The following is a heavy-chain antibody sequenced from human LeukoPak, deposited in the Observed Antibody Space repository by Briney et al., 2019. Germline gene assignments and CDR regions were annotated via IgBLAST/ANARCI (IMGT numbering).Heavy chain of an antibody. J-gene: IGHJ4*02. V-gene: IGHV3-30*02. D-gene: IGHD3-22*01. CDR3: AKDVYYYDSSGYYPEPPFSYFDY. CDR1: GFTFSTYD. CDR2: IRYDGSNK. Sequence: GALRLSCAASGFTFSTYDMHWVRQAPGKGLEWMAFIRYDGSNKYYADSVKGRFTISRDNSQNTLFLQMNSLRAEDTAVYYCAKDVYYYDSSGYYPEPPFSYFDYWGQGTLVTVSS.